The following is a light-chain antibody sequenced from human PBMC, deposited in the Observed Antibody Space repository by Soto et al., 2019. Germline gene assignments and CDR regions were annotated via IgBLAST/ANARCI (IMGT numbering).Light chain of an antibody. CDR2: DAS. J-gene: IGKJ1*01. CDR3: QQYSSYATST. V-gene: IGKV1-5*01. CDR1: QNINSG. Sequence: DIQMTQSPSTLSASIGDRVTITCRASQNINSGLAWYQQKPGKAPNLLIYDASNLESGVPSRFSGSGSGTGFSLTITSLQPDDFATYYCQQYSSYATSTFGQGTK.